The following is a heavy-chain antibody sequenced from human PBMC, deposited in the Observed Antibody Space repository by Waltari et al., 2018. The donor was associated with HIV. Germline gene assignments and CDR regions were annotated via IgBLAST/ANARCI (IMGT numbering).Heavy chain of an antibody. Sequence: EVLLAESGGGLIQPGGSLGLSCTASNFSISAKHVTWIRQAPGGSPEWVAVIYPDDTTHYADSVSGRFTISRAKSRTKVFLLMNSLFVDDTATYFCATGVRYYGPWGQGTRVTVSS. CDR2: IYPDDTT. J-gene: IGHJ5*02. V-gene: IGHV3-53*01. CDR1: NFSISAKH. CDR3: ATGVRYYGP. D-gene: IGHD3-22*01.